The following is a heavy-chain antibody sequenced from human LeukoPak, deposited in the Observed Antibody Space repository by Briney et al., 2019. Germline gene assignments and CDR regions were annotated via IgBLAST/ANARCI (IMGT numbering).Heavy chain of an antibody. D-gene: IGHD4-17*01. Sequence: PSGTLSLTCTVSGVSISSHYWNWIRQPPGKGLEWIGYIYYSGSTNYNPSLKSRATISVDTSKNQFSLKLSSVTAADTAVYYCARAATVTRVFDYWGQGTLVTVSS. CDR3: ARAATVTRVFDY. CDR1: GVSISSHY. J-gene: IGHJ4*02. CDR2: IYYSGST. V-gene: IGHV4-59*08.